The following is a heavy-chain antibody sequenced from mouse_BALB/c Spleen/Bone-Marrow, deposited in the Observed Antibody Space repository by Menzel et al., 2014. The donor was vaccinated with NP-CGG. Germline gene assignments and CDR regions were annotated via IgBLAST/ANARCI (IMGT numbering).Heavy chain of an antibody. D-gene: IGHD2-3*01. CDR1: GVDFSRYW. CDR2: INPDSSTI. Sequence: ASGVDFSRYWMSWVRQAPGKGLEWIGEINPDSSTINYTPSLKDKFIISRDNAKNTLYLQMSKVRSEDTALYYCARPLYDGYYVWFAYWGQGTLVTVSA. J-gene: IGHJ3*01. CDR3: ARPLYDGYYVWFAY. V-gene: IGHV4-1*02.